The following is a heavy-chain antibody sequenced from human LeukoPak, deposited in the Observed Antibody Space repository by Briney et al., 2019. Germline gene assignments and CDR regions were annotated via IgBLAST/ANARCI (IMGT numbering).Heavy chain of an antibody. J-gene: IGHJ3*02. CDR3: AINARLIAAAGYDAFDI. CDR2: IYPGDPDT. D-gene: IGHD6-13*01. CDR1: GYSFTSYW. Sequence: GKSLKISCMCSGYSFTSYWIGWVRQMPGKGLEWMGIIYPGDPDTRYSPSFQGKVTISADKSISTAYLQWSSLKASDTAMYYCAINARLIAAAGYDAFDIWGKGTMVTISS. V-gene: IGHV5-51*01.